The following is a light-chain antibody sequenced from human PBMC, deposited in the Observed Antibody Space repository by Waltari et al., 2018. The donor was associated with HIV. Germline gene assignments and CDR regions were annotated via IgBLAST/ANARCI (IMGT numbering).Light chain of an antibody. CDR3: QQFRYPPNT. Sequence: DIQMTQSPSSVSASVGDRVTITRRASLDISSWLAWYQQKQGKAPKLLIYAAFNLQSGVPSRFSGSGSGTDFTLTISSLQAEDVAVYYCQQFRYPPNTFGQGTKLEIK. V-gene: IGKV1-12*01. J-gene: IGKJ2*01. CDR1: LDISSW. CDR2: AAF.